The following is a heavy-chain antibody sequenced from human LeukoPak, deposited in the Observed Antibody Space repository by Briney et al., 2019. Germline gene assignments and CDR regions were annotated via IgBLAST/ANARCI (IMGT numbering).Heavy chain of an antibody. CDR1: GYTFTTYS. CDR3: ARYYFGSGGYDDWFDP. V-gene: IGHV1-18*01. Sequence: ASVKVSCKASGYTFTTYSISWARQAPGQGLEWMGWISVYNGKTNSAQKLQGRVTMTTDTSTSTAYMELRSLRSDDTAVYYCARYYFGSGGYDDWFDPWGQGTLVTVSS. D-gene: IGHD3-10*01. CDR2: ISVYNGKT. J-gene: IGHJ5*02.